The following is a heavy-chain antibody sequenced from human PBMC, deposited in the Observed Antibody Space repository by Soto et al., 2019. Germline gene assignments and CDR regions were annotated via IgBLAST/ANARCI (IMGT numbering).Heavy chain of an antibody. J-gene: IGHJ6*02. CDR2: IVVGSGNT. V-gene: IGHV1-58*02. Sequence: QMQLVQSGPEVKKPGTSVKVPCKASGFTFTSSAMQWVRQARGQRLEWIGWIVVGSGNTNYAQKFQERVTITRDMFTSTAYMELSSLRSEDTAVYYCAADISIVVVTATRPGGMDVWGQGTTVTVSS. CDR1: GFTFTSSA. CDR3: AADISIVVVTATRPGGMDV. D-gene: IGHD2-21*02.